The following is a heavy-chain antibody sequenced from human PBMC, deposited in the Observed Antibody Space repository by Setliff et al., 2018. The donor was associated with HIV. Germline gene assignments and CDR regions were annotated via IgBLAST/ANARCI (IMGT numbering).Heavy chain of an antibody. CDR3: TTDWGSVTDYVRAFDI. V-gene: IGHV3-48*04. D-gene: IGHD3-16*01. CDR1: GFTFSTYS. J-gene: IGHJ3*02. CDR2: IGRSGRNI. Sequence: PGGSLRLSCAASGFTFSTYSMNWVRQAPGKGLEWVSYIGRSGRNIHYADSVRGRFTISRENANNSLYLQMNSLRAEDTAVYYCTTDWGSVTDYVRAFDIWGQGTMVTVSS.